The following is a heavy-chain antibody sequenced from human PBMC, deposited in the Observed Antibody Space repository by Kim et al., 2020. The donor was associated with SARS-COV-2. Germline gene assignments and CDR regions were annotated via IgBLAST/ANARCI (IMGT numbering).Heavy chain of an antibody. CDR3: ARDPLHDYGDYGWFDP. D-gene: IGHD4-17*01. V-gene: IGHV3-33*01. CDR2: IWYDGSNK. Sequence: GGSLRLSCAASGFTFSSYGMHWVRQAPGKGLEWVAVIWYDGSNKYYADSVKGRFTISRDNSKNTLYLQMNSLRAEDTAVYYCARDPLHDYGDYGWFDPWGQGTLVTVSS. CDR1: GFTFSSYG. J-gene: IGHJ5*02.